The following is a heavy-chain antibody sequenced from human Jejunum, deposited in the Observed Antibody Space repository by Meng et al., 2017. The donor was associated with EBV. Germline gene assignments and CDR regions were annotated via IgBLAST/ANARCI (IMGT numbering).Heavy chain of an antibody. J-gene: IGHJ4*02. CDR3: ARETTGGYYFDY. Sequence: QLQQSGRGLVKPCHTLSLPCAIPGDRVSSNSAAWNWIRQSPSRGLEWLGRTYYRSKWYNDYAQSVKSRLTINPDTSKNQFSLQLNSVTPEDTAVYFCARETTGGYYFDYWGQGTLVTVSS. CDR2: TYYRSKWYN. D-gene: IGHD1-1*01. V-gene: IGHV6-1*01. CDR1: GDRVSSNSAA.